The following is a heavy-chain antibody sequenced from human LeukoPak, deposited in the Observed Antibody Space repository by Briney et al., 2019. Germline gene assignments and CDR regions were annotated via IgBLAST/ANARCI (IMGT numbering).Heavy chain of an antibody. CDR2: IKQEGSEK. V-gene: IGHV3-7*01. D-gene: IGHD2-2*01. CDR3: AREGRYCSSTSCYYYYGMDV. Sequence: GGSLRLSCAASGFTFSSYWMSWVRQAPGEGLEWVANIKQEGSEKYYVGSVKGRLTISRDNAKNSLYLPMNSLRAEDTAVYYCAREGRYCSSTSCYYYYGMDVWGQGTTVTVSS. CDR1: GFTFSSYW. J-gene: IGHJ6*02.